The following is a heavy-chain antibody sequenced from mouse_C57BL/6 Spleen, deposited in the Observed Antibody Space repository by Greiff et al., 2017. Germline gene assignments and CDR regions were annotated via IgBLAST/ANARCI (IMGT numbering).Heavy chain of an antibody. CDR2: IRLKSDNYAS. J-gene: IGHJ4*01. Sequence: EVKVEESGGGLVQPGGSMKLSCVASGFTFSNYWMNWVRQSPEKGLEWVAQIRLKSDNYASHYAESVKGTFTISRDDSKSSVYLQMNNFRAADTGIYYCNLYVVYAMDYWGQGTSVTVSS. CDR1: GFTFSNYW. CDR3: NLYVVYAMDY. V-gene: IGHV6-3*01. D-gene: IGHD1-1*01.